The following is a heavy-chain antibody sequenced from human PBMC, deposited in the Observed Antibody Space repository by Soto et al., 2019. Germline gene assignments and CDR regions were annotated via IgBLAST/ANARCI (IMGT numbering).Heavy chain of an antibody. CDR3: AKELRYSSSWYSLGS. D-gene: IGHD6-13*01. CDR1: GFNFNQFA. J-gene: IGHJ4*02. V-gene: IGHV3-23*01. CDR2: ISGGGGST. Sequence: GGSLRLSCEASGFNFNQFAMSWVRQAPGKGLDWVSAISGGGGSTFFADSVRGRFSISRDNSRNTLYLHMDDLRVEDTAIYRCAKELRYSSSWYSLGSWGQGTLVT.